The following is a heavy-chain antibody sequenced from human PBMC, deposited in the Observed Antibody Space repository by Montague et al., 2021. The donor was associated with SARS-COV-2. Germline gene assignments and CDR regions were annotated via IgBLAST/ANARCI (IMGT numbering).Heavy chain of an antibody. Sequence: SETLSLTCAVSGGSFSGFYWSWVRQSPGEGLEWIGEINQSGSINYNPSLKSRLPISADTSKTQFSLKLTSVAAADTAVYYCARLRDGVVPSPILGVGPYYSYYYMDVWGRGTTVTVSS. CDR3: ARLRDGVVPSPILGVGPYYSYYYMDV. D-gene: IGHD3-10*01. CDR1: GGSFSGFY. CDR2: INQSGSI. V-gene: IGHV4-34*01. J-gene: IGHJ6*03.